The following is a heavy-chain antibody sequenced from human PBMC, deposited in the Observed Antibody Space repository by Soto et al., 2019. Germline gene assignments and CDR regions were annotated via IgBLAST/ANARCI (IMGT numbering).Heavy chain of an antibody. D-gene: IGHD2-15*01. CDR1: GFTFRNFA. V-gene: IGHV3-23*01. CDR3: ARIGLISRNFDY. CDR2: MSSDGGVI. J-gene: IGHJ4*02. Sequence: GGSLRLSCAASGFTFRNFAMAWVRQAPGKGLEWVSSMSSDGGVIYYGDSVKCRFTMSRDNSKDTLYLQVNSLRVEDTAAYFCARIGLISRNFDYWGRGTLVTVSS.